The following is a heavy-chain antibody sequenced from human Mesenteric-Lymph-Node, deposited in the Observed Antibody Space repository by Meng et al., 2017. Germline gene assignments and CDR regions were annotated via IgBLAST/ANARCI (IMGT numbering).Heavy chain of an antibody. CDR2: ISSSSSYI. V-gene: IGHV3-21*01. Sequence: GESLKISCAASGFTFSSYSMNWVRQAPGKGLEWVSSISSSSSYIYYADSVKGRFTISRDNAKNMMYLQMNSLRVEDTAVYYCARIGGFDPVDYWGQGTQVTVSS. CDR1: GFTFSSYS. D-gene: IGHD5-12*01. CDR3: ARIGGFDPVDY. J-gene: IGHJ4*02.